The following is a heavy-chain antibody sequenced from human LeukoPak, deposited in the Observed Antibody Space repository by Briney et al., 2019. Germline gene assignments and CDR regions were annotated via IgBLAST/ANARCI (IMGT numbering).Heavy chain of an antibody. D-gene: IGHD1-1*01. V-gene: IGHV3-43*01. CDR2: ISWDGGST. CDR1: GFTFDDYT. Sequence: GSLRLSCAASGFTFDDYTMHWVRQAPGKGLEWVSLISWDGGSTYYADSVKGRFTISRDNSKNSLYLQMNSLRTEDTALYYCAKPTTAARDDYFDYWGQGTLVTVSS. CDR3: AKPTTAARDDYFDY. J-gene: IGHJ4*02.